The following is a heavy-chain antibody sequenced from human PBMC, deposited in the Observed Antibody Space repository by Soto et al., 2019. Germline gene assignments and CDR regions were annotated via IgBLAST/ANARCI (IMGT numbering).Heavy chain of an antibody. D-gene: IGHD6-19*01. CDR3: ARVYPGTGWPYHYYGMDV. J-gene: IGHJ6*02. CDR1: GFTFSTYW. CDR2: IKQDGSEK. Sequence: EVQLVESGGGLVQPGGSLRLSCAASGFTFSTYWMSWVRQAPGKGLEWVANIKQDGSEKYYVDSVKGRFTISRDNAKNSLYLQMNSLRAEDTAVYYCARVYPGTGWPYHYYGMDVWGQGTTVTVSS. V-gene: IGHV3-7*01.